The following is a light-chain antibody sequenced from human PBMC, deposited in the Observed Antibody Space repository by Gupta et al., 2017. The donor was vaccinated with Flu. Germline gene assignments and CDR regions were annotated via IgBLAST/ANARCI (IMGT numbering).Light chain of an antibody. V-gene: IGLV2-14*01. CDR2: AVS. J-gene: IGLJ2*01. CDR3: SSYTSGSDIIVV. CDR1: SSDVGAYNY. Sequence: QSALTQPASVSGSPGQSITISCTETSSDVGAYNYVSWYQQRPGKAPKLMIYAVSNRPSGVSNRFSGSKSGNTASLTISGLQAEDEADYYCSSYTSGSDIIVVFGGGTKLTVL.